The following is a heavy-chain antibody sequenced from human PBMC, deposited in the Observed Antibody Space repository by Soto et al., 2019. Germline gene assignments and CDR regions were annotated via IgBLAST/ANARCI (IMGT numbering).Heavy chain of an antibody. Sequence: ASVKVSFKASGYTFTSYGISWVRQAPGQGLEWMGWISAYNGNTNYAQKLQGRVTMTTDTSTSTAYMELRSLRSDDTAVYYCARDSRSWYWGWFDPWGQGTLVTVSS. V-gene: IGHV1-18*01. CDR2: ISAYNGNT. J-gene: IGHJ5*02. CDR3: ARDSRSWYWGWFDP. D-gene: IGHD6-13*01. CDR1: GYTFTSYG.